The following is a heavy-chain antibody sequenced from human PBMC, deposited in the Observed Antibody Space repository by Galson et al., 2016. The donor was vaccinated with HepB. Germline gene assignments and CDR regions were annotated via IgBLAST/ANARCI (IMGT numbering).Heavy chain of an antibody. CDR3: TTAKKDY. V-gene: IGHV3-15*07. CDR2: IKTITEGGTT. CDR1: GFTFNIAW. J-gene: IGHJ4*02. Sequence: SLRLSCAASGFTFNIAWMNWVRQAPGKGLEWVGRIKTITEGGTTDYAAPGKGRFTISRDDSKNTLYLHMNSLKTEDTAVYYCTTAKKDYWGQGTLVTVSS.